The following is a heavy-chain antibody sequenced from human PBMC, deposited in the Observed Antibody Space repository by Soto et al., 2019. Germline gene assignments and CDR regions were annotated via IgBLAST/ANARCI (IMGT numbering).Heavy chain of an antibody. J-gene: IGHJ4*02. CDR3: ARDLAAVPRAFDY. V-gene: IGHV4-59*01. Sequence: SETLSLTCTVSGGSISSYFYIWVRQPPGKGLEWIGSVYYTGTTDYNPSLKSRVTISVDTSETQFSLNLRSVTAADTAVYYCARDLAAVPRAFDYWGRGTLVTVSS. CDR1: GGSISSYF. CDR2: VYYTGTT. D-gene: IGHD6-13*01.